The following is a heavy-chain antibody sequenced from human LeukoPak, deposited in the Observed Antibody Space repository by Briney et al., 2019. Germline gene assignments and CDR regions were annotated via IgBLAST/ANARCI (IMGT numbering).Heavy chain of an antibody. CDR2: ISGSGGST. D-gene: IGHD3-22*01. CDR3: ATSSPQYYYDSSGYPTYYYYYGMDV. CDR1: GFTFSSYA. J-gene: IGHJ6*02. Sequence: GGSLRLSCAASGFTFSSYAMSWVRQAPGKGLECVSAISGSGGSTYYADSVKGRFTISRDNSKNTLYLQMNSLRAEDTAVYYCATSSPQYYYDSSGYPTYYYYYGMDVWGQGTTVTVSS. V-gene: IGHV3-23*01.